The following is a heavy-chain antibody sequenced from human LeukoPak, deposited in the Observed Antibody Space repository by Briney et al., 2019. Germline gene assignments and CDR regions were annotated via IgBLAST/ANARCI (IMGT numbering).Heavy chain of an antibody. CDR1: GFTLDDFA. J-gene: IGHJ4*02. V-gene: IGHV3-15*01. Sequence: GGSLRLSCAASGFTLDDFAMHWVRQAPGKGLEWVARIKRESSGETTNYAAPMKGRFTISRDDSKNTLYLEINSLEIEDTAVYYCTLIQGWGAGSYYIDHWGQGTLVTVSS. CDR2: IKRESSGETT. CDR3: TLIQGWGAGSYYIDH. D-gene: IGHD3-10*01.